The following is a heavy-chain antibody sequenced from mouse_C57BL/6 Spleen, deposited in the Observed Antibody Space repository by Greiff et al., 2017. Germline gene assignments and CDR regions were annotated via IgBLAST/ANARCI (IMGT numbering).Heavy chain of an antibody. CDR3: AREGY. V-gene: IGHV5-6*02. J-gene: IGHJ2*01. CDR2: ISSGGSYT. CDR1: GFTFSSYG. Sequence: EVKLVESGGDLVKPGGSLKLSCAASGFTFSSYGMSWVRQTPDKRLEWVATISSGGSYTYYPDSVKGRFTISRDNAKNTLYLQMGSLKSEDTAMYYCAREGYWGQGTTLTVSS.